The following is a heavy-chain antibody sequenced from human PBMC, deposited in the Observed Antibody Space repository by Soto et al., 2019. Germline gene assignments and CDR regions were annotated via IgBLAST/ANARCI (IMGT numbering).Heavy chain of an antibody. Sequence: ASETLSLTCDVPGDTISTGGYTWAWIRQPPGKGLEWIGYMYYSGSTNYNPSLKSRVTISVDTSKNQFSLKLSSVTAADTAVYYCARGKSILTGYDYYGMDVWGQGTTDTVSS. V-gene: IGHV4-61*08. CDR1: GDTISTGGYT. CDR2: MYYSGST. D-gene: IGHD3-9*01. J-gene: IGHJ6*02. CDR3: ARGKSILTGYDYYGMDV.